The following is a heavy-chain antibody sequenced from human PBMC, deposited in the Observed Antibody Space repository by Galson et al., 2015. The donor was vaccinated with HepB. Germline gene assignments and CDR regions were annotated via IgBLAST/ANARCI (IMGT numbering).Heavy chain of an antibody. CDR2: IIPIFGTA. D-gene: IGHD1-14*01. V-gene: IGHV1-69*13. CDR1: GYTFTSYA. Sequence: SVKVSCKASGYTFTSYAISWVRQAPGQGLEWMGGIIPIFGTANYAQKFQGRVTITADESTSTAYMELSSLRSEDTAVYYCARDPEGSDPYIDYWGQGTLVTVSS. CDR3: ARDPEGSDPYIDY. J-gene: IGHJ4*02.